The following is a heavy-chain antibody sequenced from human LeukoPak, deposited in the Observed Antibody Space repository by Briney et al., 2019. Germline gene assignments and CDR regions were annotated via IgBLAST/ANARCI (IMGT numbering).Heavy chain of an antibody. J-gene: IGHJ4*02. CDR2: IYSGGTT. V-gene: IGHV3-66*04. Sequence: GGSLRLSCAVSGFTVSGNYMSWVRQAPGKGLEWVSLIYSGGTTYYADSVKGRFTISRDNSKNTLYLQMNSLRAEDTAVYYCARHLGGYDPRGFDYWGQGTLVTVSS. CDR3: ARHLGGYDPRGFDY. CDR1: GFTVSGNY. D-gene: IGHD5-12*01.